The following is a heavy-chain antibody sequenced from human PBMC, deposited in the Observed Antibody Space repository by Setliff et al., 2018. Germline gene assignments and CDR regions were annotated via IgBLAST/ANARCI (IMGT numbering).Heavy chain of an antibody. CDR1: GGSIDSHY. V-gene: IGHV4-59*05. J-gene: IGHJ4*02. CDR3: ARVGVTSGWAY. D-gene: IGHD6-19*01. Sequence: SETLSLTCSVSGGSIDSHYWSWIRQPPGKGLEWIGSIHFRGTTYYNPSLNSQVTISVDTSKNQFSLNLNSVTAADTAVYYCARVGVTSGWAYWGLGTLVTVSS. CDR2: IHFRGTT.